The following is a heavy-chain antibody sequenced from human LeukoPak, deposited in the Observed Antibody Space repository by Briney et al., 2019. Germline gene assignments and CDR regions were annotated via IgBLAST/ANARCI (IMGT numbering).Heavy chain of an antibody. CDR1: GFTFCSHW. CDR3: ARGRKVPAAMGNWFDP. CDR2: IKQDGSET. D-gene: IGHD2-2*01. J-gene: IGHJ5*02. V-gene: IGHV3-7*01. Sequence: PGGSLRLSCAASGFTFCSHWMSWVRQTPGKGLEWVANIKQDGSETYYVDSVKGRFTISRDNAKNSLFLQMSILRAEDTAVYYCARGRKVPAAMGNWFDPWGQGTLVTVSS.